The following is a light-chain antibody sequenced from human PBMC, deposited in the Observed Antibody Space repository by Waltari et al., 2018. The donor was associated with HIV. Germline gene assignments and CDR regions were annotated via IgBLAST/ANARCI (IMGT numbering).Light chain of an antibody. Sequence: QSALTQPASVSGSPGQSLTISCTGTSSDVGGYNNVSWYQQHPAKAPKVIIYDVSNRPSGVSNRFSGSKSGNTASLTISGLQAEDEADYYCTSYTTINTYVFGTGTKVTVL. V-gene: IGLV2-14*03. CDR1: SSDVGGYNN. CDR3: TSYTTINTYV. CDR2: DVS. J-gene: IGLJ1*01.